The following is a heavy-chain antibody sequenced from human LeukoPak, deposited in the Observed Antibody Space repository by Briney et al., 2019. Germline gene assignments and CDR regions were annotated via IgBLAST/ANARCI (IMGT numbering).Heavy chain of an antibody. CDR1: GYSISSGYY. V-gene: IGHV4-38-2*01. Sequence: PSETLSLTCAISGYSISSGYYWGWIRQPPGKGLEWIGSIYHSGSTYYNPSLKSRVTISVDTSKNQFSLKLSSVTAADTAVYYCARLPPGANWGSFDYWGQGTLVTVSS. D-gene: IGHD7-27*01. CDR2: IYHSGST. J-gene: IGHJ4*02. CDR3: ARLPPGANWGSFDY.